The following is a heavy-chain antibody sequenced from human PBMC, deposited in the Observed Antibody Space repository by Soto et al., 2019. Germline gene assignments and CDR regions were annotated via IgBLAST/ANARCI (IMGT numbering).Heavy chain of an antibody. CDR3: ARGFGTAWWFDP. V-gene: IGHV3-21*01. CDR1: GFTFSSYS. Sequence: EVQLVESGGGLVKPGGSLRLSCAASGFTFSSYSMNWVRQAPGKGLEWVSSISGSSSYIYYADSVKGRFTISRDNAKNSLYLQMNSLRAEDTAVYYCARGFGTAWWFDPWGQGTLVTVSS. CDR2: ISGSSSYI. J-gene: IGHJ5*02. D-gene: IGHD3-16*01.